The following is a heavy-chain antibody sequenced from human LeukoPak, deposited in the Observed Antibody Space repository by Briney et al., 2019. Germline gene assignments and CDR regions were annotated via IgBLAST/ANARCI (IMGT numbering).Heavy chain of an antibody. J-gene: IGHJ5*02. V-gene: IGHV1-46*01. D-gene: IGHD4-11*01. CDR1: GYTFTNYY. CDR3: ARDWGLYTNYVYWFDP. Sequence: ASVNVSCKASGYTFTNYYMHWLRQAPAQGREWMGIIKPKDGGTTYAQHFQGRLTMTREMLTSTVYMEVSSLRYEDTAVYYCARDWGLYTNYVYWFDPWRQGTLVTVSS. CDR2: IKPKDGGT.